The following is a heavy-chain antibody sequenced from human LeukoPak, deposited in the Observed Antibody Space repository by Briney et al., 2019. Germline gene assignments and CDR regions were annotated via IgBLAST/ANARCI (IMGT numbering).Heavy chain of an antibody. CDR2: IWYDGSNK. V-gene: IGHV3-33*01. CDR3: AREGPRGNSQFDY. Sequence: GGSLRLSCAASGFTFSSYGMHWVRQAPGKGLEWVALIWYDGSNKYYADSVKGRLTISRDNSKNTLYLQMNSLRAEDTAVYYCAREGPRGNSQFDYWGQGTLATVSS. D-gene: IGHD2/OR15-2a*01. CDR1: GFTFSSYG. J-gene: IGHJ4*02.